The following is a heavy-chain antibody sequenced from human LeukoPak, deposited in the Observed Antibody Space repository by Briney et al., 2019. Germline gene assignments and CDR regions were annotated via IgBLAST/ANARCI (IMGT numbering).Heavy chain of an antibody. J-gene: IGHJ5*02. CDR2: IYPNSGVT. CDR3: ARDQVPITAALTNWFDP. V-gene: IGHV1-2*07. D-gene: IGHD6-13*01. Sequence: RASVKVSCKASGYTFTGHYMHWVRQAPVQGLQWMGWIYPNSGVTHYAHKFQVRVAFTMDTSISTAYMELSRLRSDDTAMYYCARDQVPITAALTNWFDPWGQGTLVTVSS. CDR1: GYTFTGHY.